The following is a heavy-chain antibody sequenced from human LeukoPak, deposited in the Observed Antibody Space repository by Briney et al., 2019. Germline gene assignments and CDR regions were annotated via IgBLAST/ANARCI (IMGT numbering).Heavy chain of an antibody. J-gene: IGHJ4*02. CDR3: ARGGGTTVTTFFFDFDY. D-gene: IGHD4-11*01. Sequence: RASVKVSCKASGYTFTSYDINWVRQATGQGLEWMGWMNPNSGNTGYAQKFQGRVTMTRNTSISTAYMELSSLRSEDTAVYYCARGGGTTVTTFFFDFDYWGQGTLVTVSS. CDR1: GYTFTSYD. V-gene: IGHV1-8*01. CDR2: MNPNSGNT.